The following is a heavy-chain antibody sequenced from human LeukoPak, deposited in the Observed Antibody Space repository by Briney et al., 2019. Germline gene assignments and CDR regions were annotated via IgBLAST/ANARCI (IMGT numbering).Heavy chain of an antibody. CDR2: ITAYGDNT. J-gene: IGHJ4*02. D-gene: IGHD2-8*01. CDR1: GFTFSSYG. Sequence: GGSLRLSCAASGFTFSSYGMSWGRQVPEKGLEGVSSITAYGDNTYYANSVRGRFTISRDNSKSTLYLQMNSLRAEDTAVYYCAKDHGVGGPGLWGQGTLVTVSS. V-gene: IGHV3-23*01. CDR3: AKDHGVGGPGL.